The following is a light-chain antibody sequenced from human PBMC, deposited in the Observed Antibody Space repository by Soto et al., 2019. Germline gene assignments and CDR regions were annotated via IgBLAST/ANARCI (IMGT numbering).Light chain of an antibody. V-gene: IGKV3-20*01. CDR2: GAS. J-gene: IGKJ3*01. CDR1: QSVTSSS. Sequence: EIVLTQSPGTLSLSPGERATLSCRASQSVTSSSLAWYQQKPGQTPRLLMYGASSRATGIPDRFSGSGSGTDFTLTISRLEAEDFAVYYCHQYGSSQFTFGPGTKVDIK. CDR3: HQYGSSQFT.